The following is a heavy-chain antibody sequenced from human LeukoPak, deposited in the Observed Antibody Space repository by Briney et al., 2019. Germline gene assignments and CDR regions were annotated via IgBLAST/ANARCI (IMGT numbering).Heavy chain of an antibody. J-gene: IGHJ4*02. CDR2: ISWNSGSI. V-gene: IGHV3-9*01. CDR3: ARGALLRFLECFDY. CDR1: GFTFDDYA. D-gene: IGHD3-3*01. Sequence: GRSLRLSCAASGFTFDDYAMHWVRQAPGKGLEWVSGISWNSGSIGYADSVKGRFTISRDNSKNTLYLQMNSLRAEDTAVYYCARGALLRFLECFDYWGQGTLVTVSS.